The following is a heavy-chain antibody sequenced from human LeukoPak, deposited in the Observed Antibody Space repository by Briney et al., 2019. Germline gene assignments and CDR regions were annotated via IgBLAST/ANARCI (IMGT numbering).Heavy chain of an antibody. CDR2: ISSSSSYI. V-gene: IGHV3-21*01. CDR3: AREGSTGYYYYYYMDV. CDR1: GFTFSSYS. Sequence: GVSLRLSCAASGFTFSSYSMNWVRQAPGKGLEWVSSISSSSSYIYYADSVKGRFTISRDNAKNSLYLQMNSLRAEDTAVYYCAREGSTGYYYYYYMDVWGKGTTVTVSS. J-gene: IGHJ6*03.